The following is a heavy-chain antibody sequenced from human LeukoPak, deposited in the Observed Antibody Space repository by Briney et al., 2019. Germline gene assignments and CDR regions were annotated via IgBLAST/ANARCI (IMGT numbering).Heavy chain of an antibody. CDR1: GGSISSGGYY. CDR3: ASSSGYSSGWSDY. Sequence: SETLSLTCTVSGGSISSGGYYWSWIRQHPGKGLEWIGYIHHSGSTYYNPSLKSRLIISLDTSKNQFSLKLNSVTAADTAVYYCASSSGYSSGWSDYWGQGTLVTVSS. CDR2: IHHSGST. D-gene: IGHD6-19*01. J-gene: IGHJ4*02. V-gene: IGHV4-31*03.